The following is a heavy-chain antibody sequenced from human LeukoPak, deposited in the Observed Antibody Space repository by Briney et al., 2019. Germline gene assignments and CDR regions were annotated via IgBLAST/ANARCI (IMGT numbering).Heavy chain of an antibody. Sequence: PGGSLRLSVAASEFTFSSNSINWFPQAPGKGLEWFSSISNNSCYINFADSVKGRFTISRDNAKNSLYLQMNRLRAEDTAVYYCAREYYYGSGSYYYWGQGTLVTVSS. CDR3: AREYYYGSGSYYY. CDR1: EFTFSSNS. D-gene: IGHD3-10*01. J-gene: IGHJ4*02. V-gene: IGHV3-21*01. CDR2: ISNNSCYI.